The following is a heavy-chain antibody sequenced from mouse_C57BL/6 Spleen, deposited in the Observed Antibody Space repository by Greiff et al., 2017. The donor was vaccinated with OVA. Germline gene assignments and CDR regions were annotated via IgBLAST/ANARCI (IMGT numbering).Heavy chain of an antibody. D-gene: IGHD1-1*02. CDR2: ISSGGSYT. Sequence: EVQRVESGGDLVKPGGSLKLSCAASGFTFSSYGMSWVRQTPDKRLEWVATISSGGSYTYYPDSVKGRFTISRDNAKNTLYLQMSSLKSEDTAMYYCARHKGSDAMDYWGQGTSVTVSS. J-gene: IGHJ4*01. CDR1: GFTFSSYG. V-gene: IGHV5-6*01. CDR3: ARHKGSDAMDY.